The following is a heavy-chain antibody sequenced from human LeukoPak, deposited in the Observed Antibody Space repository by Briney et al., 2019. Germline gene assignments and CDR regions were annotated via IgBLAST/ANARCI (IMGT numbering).Heavy chain of an antibody. CDR1: GFTFSDYY. CDR3: ARDSEAVAGNFDY. Sequence: GGSLRLSCAASGFTFSDYYMSWIRQAPGKGLEWVSYISSSGSTLYYADSVKGRFTISRDNAKNSLYPQMNSLRAEDTAVYYCARDSEAVAGNFDYWGQGTLVTVSS. CDR2: ISSSGSTL. J-gene: IGHJ4*02. V-gene: IGHV3-11*01. D-gene: IGHD6-19*01.